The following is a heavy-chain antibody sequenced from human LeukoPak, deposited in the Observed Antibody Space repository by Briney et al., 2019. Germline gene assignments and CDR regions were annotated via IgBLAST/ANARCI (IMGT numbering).Heavy chain of an antibody. D-gene: IGHD3-3*01. CDR2: IYSGGST. V-gene: IGHV3-53*01. J-gene: IGHJ6*03. Sequence: PGGSLRLSCAASGFTVSSNYMSWVRQAPGKGLEWVSVIYSGGSTYYADSVKGRFTISRDNSKNTLYLQMNSLRAEDTAVYFCARVLPSFWNGDPPYYMDVWGKGTTVIVSS. CDR3: ARVLPSFWNGDPPYYMDV. CDR1: GFTVSSNY.